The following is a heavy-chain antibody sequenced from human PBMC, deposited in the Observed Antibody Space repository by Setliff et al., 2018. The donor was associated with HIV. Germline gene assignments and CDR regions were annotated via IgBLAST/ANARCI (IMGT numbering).Heavy chain of an antibody. CDR2: IYYSGGT. D-gene: IGHD3-3*01. CDR1: GGFISSSSYY. J-gene: IGHJ4*02. CDR3: ARGANFYTPRKRIFDH. Sequence: SETLSLTCTVSGGFISSSSYYWGWIRQPPGKGLEWIGSIYYSGGTYCNPSLKSRVTISVDTSKNQFSLKLSSVTAADTAVYYCARGANFYTPRKRIFDHWGQGVLVTVSS. V-gene: IGHV4-39*07.